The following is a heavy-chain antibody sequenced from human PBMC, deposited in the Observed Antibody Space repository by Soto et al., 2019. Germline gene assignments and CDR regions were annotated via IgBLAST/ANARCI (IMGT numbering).Heavy chain of an antibody. V-gene: IGHV1-69*13. Sequence: SVKVSCKASGGTFSSYAISWVRQAPGQGLEWMGGIIPIFGTANYAQKFQGRVTITADESTSTAYMELSSLRSEDTAVYYCARGLVITNYDFWSGYRWFDPWGQGTLVTVSS. J-gene: IGHJ5*02. CDR1: GGTFSSYA. CDR3: ARGLVITNYDFWSGYRWFDP. D-gene: IGHD3-3*01. CDR2: IIPIFGTA.